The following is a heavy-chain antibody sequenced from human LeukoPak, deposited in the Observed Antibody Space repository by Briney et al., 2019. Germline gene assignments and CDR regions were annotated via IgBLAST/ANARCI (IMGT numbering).Heavy chain of an antibody. CDR2: IKQDGSEK. CDR1: GFTFSSYW. Sequence: PGGSLRLSCAASGFTFSSYWMSWVRQAPGKGLEWVANIKQDGSEKYYVDSVKGRFTISRDNAKNSLYLQMNSLRAEDTAVYYCAREFYDILTGSDPDFDYWGQGTLVTVSS. V-gene: IGHV3-7*01. CDR3: AREFYDILTGSDPDFDY. D-gene: IGHD3-9*01. J-gene: IGHJ4*02.